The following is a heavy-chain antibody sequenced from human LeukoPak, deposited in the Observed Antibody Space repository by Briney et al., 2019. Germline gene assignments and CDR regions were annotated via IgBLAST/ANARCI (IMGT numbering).Heavy chain of an antibody. J-gene: IGHJ3*02. CDR1: GYTFTGYY. V-gene: IGHV1-2*06. Sequence: ASVKVSCKASGYTFTGYYMHWVRQAPGQGLEWMGRINPNSGGKNYAQKFQGRVTMTRDTSISTAYMELSRLRSDDTAVYYCARDPYYYDSSGCLQGDAFDIWGQGTMVTVSS. D-gene: IGHD3-22*01. CDR2: INPNSGGK. CDR3: ARDPYYYDSSGCLQGDAFDI.